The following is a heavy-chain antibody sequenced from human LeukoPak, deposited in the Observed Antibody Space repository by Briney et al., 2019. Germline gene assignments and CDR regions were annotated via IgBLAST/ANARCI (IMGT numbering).Heavy chain of an antibody. J-gene: IGHJ4*02. CDR3: ARRGTAYCRGGNCYSDKYFDD. Sequence: SATLSLTCAVCGGSLSGYYWTWIRQTPGKGLEWIGEITYSGNTNYNRSLKSRVTISADKSNNQSSLQLSSVTAADTAVYYCARRGTAYCRGGNCYSDKYFDDWGQGTQVTVSS. V-gene: IGHV4-34*01. CDR1: GGSLSGYY. CDR2: ITYSGNT. D-gene: IGHD2-15*01.